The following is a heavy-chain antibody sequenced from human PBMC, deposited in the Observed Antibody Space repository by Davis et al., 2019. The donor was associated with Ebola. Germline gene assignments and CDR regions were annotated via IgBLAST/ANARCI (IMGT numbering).Heavy chain of an antibody. V-gene: IGHV4-30-4*08. D-gene: IGHD5-18*01. CDR1: GGSVTSGSYY. J-gene: IGHJ6*02. CDR2: IYYSGST. Sequence: LRLSCTVSGGSVTSGSYYWSWIRQPPGKGLEWIGYIYYSGSTYYNPSLKSRVTISVDRSKNQFSLKLSSVTAADTAVYYCARLYTAMVFYGMDVWGQGTTVTVSS. CDR3: ARLYTAMVFYGMDV.